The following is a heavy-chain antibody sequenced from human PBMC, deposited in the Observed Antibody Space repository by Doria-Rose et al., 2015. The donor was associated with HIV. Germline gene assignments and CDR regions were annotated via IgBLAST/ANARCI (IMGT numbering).Heavy chain of an antibody. J-gene: IGHJ4*02. CDR2: IFSDDER. D-gene: IGHD6-13*01. CDR1: GVSLSSPGLG. CDR3: ARIKSSRWYHKYYFDF. V-gene: IGHV2-26*01. Sequence: QVTLKESGPVLVKPTETLTLTCTVSGVSLSSPGLGVSWIRQPPGQALEWLANIFSDDERSYKASLKSRITISRGTAKRQVVLTMTDMDPVDTATYYCARIKSSRWYHKYYFDFWGQGTRVIVSA.